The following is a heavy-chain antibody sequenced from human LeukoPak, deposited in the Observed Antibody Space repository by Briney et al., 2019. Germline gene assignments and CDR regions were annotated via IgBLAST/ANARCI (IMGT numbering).Heavy chain of an antibody. CDR2: INHSGST. D-gene: IGHD3-10*01. CDR3: ARGLEVEYGSRSYPWAFDI. J-gene: IGHJ3*02. CDR1: GGSFSGYY. V-gene: IGHV4-34*01. Sequence: SETLSLTCAVYGGSFSGYYWSWIRQPPGKGLEWIGEINHSGSTNYNPSLKSRVTILVDASKNQFSLKLSSVTAADTAVYYCARGLEVEYGSRSYPWAFDIWGQGTMVTVSS.